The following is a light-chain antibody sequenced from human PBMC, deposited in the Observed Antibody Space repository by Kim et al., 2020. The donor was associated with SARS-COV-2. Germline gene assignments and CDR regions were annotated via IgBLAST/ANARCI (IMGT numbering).Light chain of an antibody. CDR3: AAWDDTLNGPKVV. Sequence: IPCSGSSSNTGSNYVGWYQQPPGTAPKLLIHSNSHRPSGVPDRFSGSKSGTSASLAISGLQSEDEADYYCAAWDDTLNGPKVVFGGGTQLTVL. CDR2: SNS. J-gene: IGLJ2*01. V-gene: IGLV1-44*01. CDR1: SSNTGSNY.